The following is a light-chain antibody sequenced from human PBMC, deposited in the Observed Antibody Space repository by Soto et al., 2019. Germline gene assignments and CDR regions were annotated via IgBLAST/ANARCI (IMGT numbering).Light chain of an antibody. Sequence: EIVFTQSPATLSLSPGQRATLSCRASQSVSSYLACYQQNVGQAPRLLIYDASNRATGIPARFSGSGSGTDFTLTISSLEPEDFAVYYCQQRSNWAYTFGQGTKLEIK. CDR2: DAS. J-gene: IGKJ2*01. CDR3: QQRSNWAYT. V-gene: IGKV3-11*01. CDR1: QSVSSY.